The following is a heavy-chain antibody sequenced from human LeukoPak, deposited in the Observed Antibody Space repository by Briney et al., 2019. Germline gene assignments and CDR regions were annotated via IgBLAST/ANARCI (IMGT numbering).Heavy chain of an antibody. V-gene: IGHV3-11*01. CDR2: IGSSNTI. J-gene: IGHJ4*02. Sequence: GGSLRLSCAASGFTFSDYYMSWIRQAPGKGLEWLSYIGSSNTIYSADSVKGRFTISRDNAKNSLYLQMNSLRAEDTAVYYCALAINYWGRGTLVTVSS. CDR1: GFTFSDYY. CDR3: ALAINY.